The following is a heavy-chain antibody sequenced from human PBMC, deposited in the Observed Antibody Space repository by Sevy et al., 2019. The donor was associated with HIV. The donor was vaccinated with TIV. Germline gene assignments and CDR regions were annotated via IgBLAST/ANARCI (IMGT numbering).Heavy chain of an antibody. Sequence: ASVKVSCKASGYTFTGYYMHWVRQAPGQGLEWMGWINPNSGGTNYPQKFQGRVTMTRDTSISTAYMELSRLRSDDTAVYYCATLGYASYCGGDCQATDAFDIWGQGTMVTVSS. D-gene: IGHD2-21*02. CDR3: ATLGYASYCGGDCQATDAFDI. CDR1: GYTFTGYY. J-gene: IGHJ3*02. V-gene: IGHV1-2*02. CDR2: INPNSGGT.